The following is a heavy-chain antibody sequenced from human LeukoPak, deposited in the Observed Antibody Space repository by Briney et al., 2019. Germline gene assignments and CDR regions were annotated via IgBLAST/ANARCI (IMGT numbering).Heavy chain of an antibody. CDR2: INPNSGGT. CDR3: ARDRTYSGNDYYYYYYMDV. CDR1: GYTFTGYF. Sequence: ASVKVSCKASGYTFTGYFMHWVRQAPGQGLEWMGWINPNSGGTNFAQKFQGRVTMTRDTSIGTAYMELSRLRSDDTAVYYCARDRTYSGNDYYYYYYMDVWGKGTTVTVSS. J-gene: IGHJ6*03. D-gene: IGHD1-26*01. V-gene: IGHV1-2*02.